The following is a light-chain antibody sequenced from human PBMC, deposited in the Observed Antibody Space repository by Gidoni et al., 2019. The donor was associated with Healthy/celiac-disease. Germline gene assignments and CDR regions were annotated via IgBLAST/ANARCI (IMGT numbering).Light chain of an antibody. J-gene: IGLJ2*01. CDR1: SPKIGAGYD. CDR2: GNS. Sequence: QSVLTQPPSVSAAPGQRVTISCTGSSPKIGAGYDVHWYQQLPGTAPKLLIYGNSNRPSGVPDRFSGSKSGTSASLAITGLQAEDEADYYCQSYDSSLSGVVFGGGTKLTVL. V-gene: IGLV1-40*01. CDR3: QSYDSSLSGVV.